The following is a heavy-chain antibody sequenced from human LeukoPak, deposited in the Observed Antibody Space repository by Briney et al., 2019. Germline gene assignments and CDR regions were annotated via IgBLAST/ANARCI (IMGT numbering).Heavy chain of an antibody. D-gene: IGHD5-24*01. V-gene: IGHV4-59*08. Sequence: PSETLSLTCTVSGGSISSSYWGWSRQPPGKGLEWIGYISYSGSTKYNPSLKSRVTISVDTSKNQFSLKVNSVTAADTAVYYCARRVVEMAPVRPDNWFDPWGQGTLVTVSS. CDR1: GGSISSSY. CDR3: ARRVVEMAPVRPDNWFDP. J-gene: IGHJ5*02. CDR2: ISYSGST.